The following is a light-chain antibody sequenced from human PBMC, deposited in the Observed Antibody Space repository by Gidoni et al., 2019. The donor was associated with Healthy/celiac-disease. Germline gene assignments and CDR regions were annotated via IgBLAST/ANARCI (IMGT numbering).Light chain of an antibody. CDR1: QSLLHSNGYRY. Sequence: DIVMTQSPLSLPVTPGEPASISCRSSQSLLHSNGYRYLDWYLQKPGQSPQLLIYLGSNRASGVPDRFTGSGSATDFTLKISRVEAEDVGVYYCMQALQTPFTFGQGTKLDI. J-gene: IGKJ2*01. V-gene: IGKV2-28*01. CDR3: MQALQTPFT. CDR2: LGS.